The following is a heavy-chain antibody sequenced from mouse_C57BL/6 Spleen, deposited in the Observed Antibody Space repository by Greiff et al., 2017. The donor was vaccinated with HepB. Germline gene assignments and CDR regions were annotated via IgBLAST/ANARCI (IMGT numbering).Heavy chain of an antibody. CDR3: ARNGNCPSYWYFDV. CDR1: GYAFSSSW. J-gene: IGHJ1*03. Sequence: QVQLKQSGPELVKPGASVKISCKASGYAFSSSWMNWVKQRPGKGLEWIGRIYPGDGDTNYNGKFKGKATLTADKSSSTAYMQRSSLTSEDSAVYFCARNGNCPSYWYFDVWGTGTTVTVSS. CDR2: IYPGDGDT. D-gene: IGHD2-1*01. V-gene: IGHV1-82*01.